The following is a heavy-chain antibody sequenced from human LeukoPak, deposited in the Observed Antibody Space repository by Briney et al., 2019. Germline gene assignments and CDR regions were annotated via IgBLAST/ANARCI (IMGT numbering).Heavy chain of an antibody. D-gene: IGHD1-26*01. J-gene: IGHJ4*02. V-gene: IGHV3-7*01. Sequence: GGSLRLSCAASGFTFSSYWMTWVRQAPGKELEWVGNIKQDGTETYYVDSVKGRFTISRDNAKNTLYLQMNSLRAEDTAVYYCAKDRVGATTWGYYFDYWGQGTLVTVSS. CDR1: GFTFSSYW. CDR2: IKQDGTET. CDR3: AKDRVGATTWGYYFDY.